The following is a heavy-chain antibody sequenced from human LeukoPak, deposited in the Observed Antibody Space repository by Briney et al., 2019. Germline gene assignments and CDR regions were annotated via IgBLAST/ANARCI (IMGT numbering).Heavy chain of an antibody. J-gene: IGHJ4*02. Sequence: GGSLRLSCAASGFTFSSYAMSWVRQAPGEGLEWVSAISGSGGSTYYADSVKGRFTISRDNAKNSLYLQMNSLRAEDTAVYYCARDLTGYCSSTSCYHDWGQGTLVTVSS. CDR1: GFTFSSYA. CDR2: ISGSGGST. V-gene: IGHV3-23*01. D-gene: IGHD2-2*01. CDR3: ARDLTGYCSSTSCYHD.